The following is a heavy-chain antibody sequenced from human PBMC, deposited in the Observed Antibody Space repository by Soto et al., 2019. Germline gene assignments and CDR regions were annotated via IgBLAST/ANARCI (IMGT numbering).Heavy chain of an antibody. CDR3: ARDHGSYYDSSGPEDTFDY. CDR1: GGTFSSYA. J-gene: IGHJ4*02. CDR2: IIPIFGTA. D-gene: IGHD3-22*01. Sequence: SVKVSCKASGGTFSSYAISWVRQAPGQGLEWMGGIIPIFGTANYAQKFQGRVTITADESTSTAYMELSSLRSEDTAVYYCARDHGSYYDSSGPEDTFDYWGQGTLVTVSS. V-gene: IGHV1-69*13.